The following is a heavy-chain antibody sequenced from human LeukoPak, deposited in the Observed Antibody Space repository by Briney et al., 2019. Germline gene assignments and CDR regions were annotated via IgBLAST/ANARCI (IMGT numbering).Heavy chain of an antibody. CDR3: GGSGWYGKADY. V-gene: IGHV3-11*04. Sequence: GGSLRLSCATSGFTFSDYYMSWIRQAPGKGLEWVSYISSSGSTIYYADSVKGRFTISRDNAKNSLYLQTNSLRAEDTALYYCGGSGWYGKADYWGQGTLVTVSS. CDR2: ISSSGSTI. J-gene: IGHJ4*02. D-gene: IGHD6-19*01. CDR1: GFTFSDYY.